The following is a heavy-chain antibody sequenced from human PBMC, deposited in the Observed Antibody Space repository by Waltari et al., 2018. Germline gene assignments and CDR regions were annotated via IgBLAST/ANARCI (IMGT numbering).Heavy chain of an antibody. Sequence: QVQLVQSGAEVKKPGASVKVSCKASGYTFTGYYMHWVRQAPGQGLEWMGRINPNSGGTNYAQKFQGRVTMTRDTSISTAYMELSRLRSDDTAVYYCARGPMITFGGVIVPNWFDPWGQGTLVTVSS. V-gene: IGHV1-2*06. J-gene: IGHJ5*02. CDR3: ARGPMITFGGVIVPNWFDP. CDR2: INPNSGGT. D-gene: IGHD3-16*02. CDR1: GYTFTGYY.